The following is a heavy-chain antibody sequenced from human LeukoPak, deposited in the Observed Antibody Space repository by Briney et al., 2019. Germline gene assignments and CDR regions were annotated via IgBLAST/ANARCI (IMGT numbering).Heavy chain of an antibody. CDR1: GGSISSNSYY. V-gene: IGHV4-39*07. CDR3: ARDHRGADAFDI. Sequence: SETLSLTCTVSGGSISSNSYYWGWTRQPPGKGLEWIGSIYYSGSTYYNPSLKSRVTISVDTSKNQFSLKLSSVTAADTAVYYCARDHRGADAFDIWGQGTMVTVSS. D-gene: IGHD1-26*01. J-gene: IGHJ3*02. CDR2: IYYSGST.